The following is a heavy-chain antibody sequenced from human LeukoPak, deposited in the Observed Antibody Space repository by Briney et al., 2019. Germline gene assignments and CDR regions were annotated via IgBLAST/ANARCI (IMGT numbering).Heavy chain of an antibody. D-gene: IGHD3-10*01. Sequence: PGGSLRLSCAASGFTFSSYAMSWVRQAPGKGLEWVSGISGSGGRGGNTYYADSVKGRFTISRDNSKNTLYLQMNSLRAEDTAVYYCAKTGILLWFGGVDYWGQGTLVTVSS. J-gene: IGHJ4*02. CDR1: GFTFSSYA. CDR2: ISGSGGRGGNT. V-gene: IGHV3-23*01. CDR3: AKTGILLWFGGVDY.